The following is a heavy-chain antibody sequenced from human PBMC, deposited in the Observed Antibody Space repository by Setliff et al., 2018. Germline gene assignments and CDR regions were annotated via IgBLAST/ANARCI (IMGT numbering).Heavy chain of an antibody. V-gene: IGHV3-73*01. CDR2: ISGKADKYAT. CDR3: ILPCTSGWHNWLDP. D-gene: IGHD6-19*01. CDR1: GFTFSGAD. J-gene: IGHJ5*02. Sequence: PGGSLRLSCAASGFTFSGADIHWVRQATGKGLEWFGHISGKADKYATDYGASANGRFIISRDDSEKTAYLQMSSLKVDDTAMYYCILPCTSGWHNWLDPWGQGTPVTVS.